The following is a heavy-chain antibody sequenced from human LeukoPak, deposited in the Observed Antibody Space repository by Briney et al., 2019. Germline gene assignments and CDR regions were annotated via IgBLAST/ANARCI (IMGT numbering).Heavy chain of an antibody. CDR1: GGSITGNY. J-gene: IGHJ4*02. V-gene: IGHV4-59*01. D-gene: IGHD5-18*01. Sequence: SETLSLTCTVSGGSITGNYWTRIRQPPGKGLEWIGYIYYSGRTNYNPSLKSRVTISVDTSKNHFSLKLTSVTAADTAVYYCARCAAMDDDYFDYWGQGILVTVSS. CDR2: IYYSGRT. CDR3: ARCAAMDDDYFDY.